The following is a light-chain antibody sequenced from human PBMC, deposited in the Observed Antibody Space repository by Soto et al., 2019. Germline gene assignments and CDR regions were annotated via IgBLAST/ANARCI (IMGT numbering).Light chain of an antibody. CDR1: QGISSY. J-gene: IGKJ4*01. CDR2: AAS. CDR3: QQYCSCPPT. V-gene: IGKV1-8*01. Sequence: AIRMTLSPSSLSAFTGDRVTITCRACQGISSYLAWYQQKPGKAPKLLIYAASTLQSGVPARFSGSGSGTDFTLTISSLQSEDFAAYYCQQYCSCPPTFGGGTKVDIK.